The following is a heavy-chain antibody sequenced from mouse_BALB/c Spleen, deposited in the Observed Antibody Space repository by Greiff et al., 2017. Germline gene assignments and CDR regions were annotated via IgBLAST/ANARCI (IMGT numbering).Heavy chain of an antibody. D-gene: IGHD2-1*01. J-gene: IGHJ4*01. V-gene: IGHV1-87*01. Sequence: QVQLQQSGAELARPGASVKLSCKASGYTFTSYWMQWVKQRPGQGLEWIGAIYPGDGDTRNTQKFKGKATLTADKSSSTACMQLSSLASEDSAVYYCARTPYGNLYYYAMDYWGQGTSVTVSS. CDR1: GYTFTSYW. CDR2: IYPGDGDT. CDR3: ARTPYGNLYYYAMDY.